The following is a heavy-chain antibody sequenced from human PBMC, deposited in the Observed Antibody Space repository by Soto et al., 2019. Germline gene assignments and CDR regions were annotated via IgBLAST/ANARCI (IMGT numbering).Heavy chain of an antibody. CDR2: ISNSGGST. J-gene: IGHJ4*02. CDR1: GFTFSTYA. V-gene: IGHV3-64D*06. CDR3: VNGGITMVRGVLFAY. D-gene: IGHD3-10*01. Sequence: PGGSLRLSCSASGFTFSTYAMHWVRQAPGKGMEYVSAISNSGGSTYYADSVKGRFTISRDNSKNTLYLQMSSLRTADTAIYYCVNGGITMVRGVLFAYWGQGTPVTVSS.